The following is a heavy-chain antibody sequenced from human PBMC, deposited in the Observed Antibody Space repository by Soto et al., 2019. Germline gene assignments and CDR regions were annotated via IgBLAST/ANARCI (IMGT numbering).Heavy chain of an antibody. D-gene: IGHD6-6*01. CDR3: ARVGYSRSSYHDDYYGLDF. J-gene: IGHJ6*02. CDR2: ISAYNGNT. Sequence: QVQLGQSGAEVKKPGASEKVSCKASGYTFSSYGLSWLRQAPETGLVWMGWISAYNGNTNYAQKLQGRVTMTTDTTTSTAYMELRSLTSDDTAVYYCARVGYSRSSYHDDYYGLDFWSQGSTVIFCS. CDR1: GYTFSSYG. V-gene: IGHV1-18*01.